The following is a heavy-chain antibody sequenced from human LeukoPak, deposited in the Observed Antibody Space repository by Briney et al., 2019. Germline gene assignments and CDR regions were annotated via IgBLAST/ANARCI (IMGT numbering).Heavy chain of an antibody. D-gene: IGHD2-2*01. CDR2: INPKDGST. Sequence: SVKVSCKTSGDSFTTYYFHWVRQAPGQGLEWVATINPKDGSTDFAENFRGRVTLTRDTSTTTLYMDLHSLESADTAVYYCARDRGCTTSSCYRTGLRWFDPWGQGTLVIVSS. CDR1: GDSFTTYY. V-gene: IGHV1-46*01. CDR3: ARDRGCTTSSCYRTGLRWFDP. J-gene: IGHJ5*02.